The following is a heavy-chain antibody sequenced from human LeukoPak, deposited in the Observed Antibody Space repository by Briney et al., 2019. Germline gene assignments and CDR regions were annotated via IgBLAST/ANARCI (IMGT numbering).Heavy chain of an antibody. CDR2: ISSSSSYI. Sequence: PGGSLRLSCAASGFTFSSYSMNWVRQAPGKGLEWVSSISSSSSYIYYADSVKGRFTISRDNAKNSLYLQMNSLRAEDTAVYYCARASSSWTNNWFDPWGRGTLVTVSS. D-gene: IGHD6-13*01. V-gene: IGHV3-21*01. J-gene: IGHJ5*02. CDR3: ARASSSWTNNWFDP. CDR1: GFTFSSYS.